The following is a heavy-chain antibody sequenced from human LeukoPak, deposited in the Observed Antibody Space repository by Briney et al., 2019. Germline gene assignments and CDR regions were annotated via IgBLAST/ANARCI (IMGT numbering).Heavy chain of an antibody. CDR2: IYYSGST. CDR1: GGSISSYY. D-gene: IGHD3/OR15-3a*01. V-gene: IGHV4-59*12. CDR3: AGTPNWTYYFDY. J-gene: IGHJ4*02. Sequence: SETLSLTCTVSGGSISSYYWSWIRQPPGKGLEWIGYIYYSGSTNYNPSLKSRVTISVDTSKNQFSLKLTSVTAADTAVYYCAGTPNWTYYFDYWGQGSLVTVSS.